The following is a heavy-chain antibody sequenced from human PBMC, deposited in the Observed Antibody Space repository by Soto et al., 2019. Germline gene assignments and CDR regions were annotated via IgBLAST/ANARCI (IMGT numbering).Heavy chain of an antibody. Sequence: ASLKVSCKASGYTFTSYAMHWVRQAPGQRLEWMGWINAGNGNTKYSQKFQGRVTITRDTSASTAYMELSSLRSEDTAVYYCARAFIVGAFDYWGQGTLVTVSS. D-gene: IGHD1-26*01. V-gene: IGHV1-3*01. CDR1: GYTFTSYA. CDR2: INAGNGNT. CDR3: ARAFIVGAFDY. J-gene: IGHJ4*02.